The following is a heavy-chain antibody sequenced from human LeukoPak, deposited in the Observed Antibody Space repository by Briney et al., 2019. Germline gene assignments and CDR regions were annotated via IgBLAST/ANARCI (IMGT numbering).Heavy chain of an antibody. CDR1: GGSFSGYY. J-gene: IGHJ3*02. CDR3: ARAVTYAFDI. D-gene: IGHD2/OR15-2a*01. V-gene: IGHV4-34*01. Sequence: SETLSLTCAVYGGSFSGYYWSWIRQPPGKGLEWIGEINHSGSTNYNPSLKSRVTISVDTSKNQLSLKLSSVTAADTAVYYCARAVTYAFDIWGQGTMVTVSS. CDR2: INHSGST.